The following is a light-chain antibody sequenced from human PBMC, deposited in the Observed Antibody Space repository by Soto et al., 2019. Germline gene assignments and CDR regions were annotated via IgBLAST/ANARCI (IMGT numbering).Light chain of an antibody. Sequence: QSVLTQPPSASGTPGQRVTMSCSGSSSNIGSNYVYWYQHLPGTAPKLLIYSNNQRPSGVPDRLSGSKSGPSASLAISGLRAEDEADYYCAAWDDSLSALVFGGGTKLTVL. J-gene: IGLJ2*01. CDR2: SNN. V-gene: IGLV1-47*02. CDR3: AAWDDSLSALV. CDR1: SSNIGSNY.